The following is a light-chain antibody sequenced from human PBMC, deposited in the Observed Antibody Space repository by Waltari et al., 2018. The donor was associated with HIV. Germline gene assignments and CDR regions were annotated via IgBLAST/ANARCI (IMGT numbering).Light chain of an antibody. J-gene: IGLJ2*01. Sequence: QSVLTQPPSVSGAPRPRVSLSCPGSSPKLWAGFDSQRYPQPPGAAPSLLIYDNHNRPSGVPGRFSGSRSGTSASLAITGLQADDEADYYCQSFDSGLTAVVFGGGTKLTVL. V-gene: IGLV1-40*01. CDR1: SPKLWAGFD. CDR2: DNH. CDR3: QSFDSGLTAVV.